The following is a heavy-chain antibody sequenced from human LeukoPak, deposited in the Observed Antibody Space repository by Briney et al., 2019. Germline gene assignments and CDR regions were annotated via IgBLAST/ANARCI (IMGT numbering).Heavy chain of an antibody. V-gene: IGHV3-23*01. CDR2: FSGSGGST. Sequence: GGSLRLSCAASGFTFSSYAMSWVRQAPGKGLECISGFSGSGGSTYYADSVKGRFTISRDNSKNTLYLQMNSLRDEDTAVYYCARGSGGYGDYGLDYWGQGTLVTVSS. CDR1: GFTFSSYA. CDR3: ARGSGGYGDYGLDY. J-gene: IGHJ4*02. D-gene: IGHD4-17*01.